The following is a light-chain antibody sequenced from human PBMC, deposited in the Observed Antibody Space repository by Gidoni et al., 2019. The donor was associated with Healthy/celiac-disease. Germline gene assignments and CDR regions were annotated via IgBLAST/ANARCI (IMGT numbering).Light chain of an antibody. CDR3: QAWDSSTGV. V-gene: IGLV3-1*01. CDR1: KLGDKY. CDR2: QDS. J-gene: IGLJ2*01. Sequence: SYELTQPPSVSVSPGQTASITCSGDKLGDKYACWYQQKPGQSHVLVIYQDSKRPSGIPERFSCSNSGNTATLTISGTQAMDEADYYCQAWDSSTGVFGGGTKLTVL.